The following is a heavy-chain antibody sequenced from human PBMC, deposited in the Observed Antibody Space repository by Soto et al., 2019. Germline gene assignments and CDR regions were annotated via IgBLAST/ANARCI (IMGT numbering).Heavy chain of an antibody. CDR1: GFTFSSYG. V-gene: IGHV3-30*18. D-gene: IGHD2-15*01. CDR2: ISYDGSNK. CDR3: AKDLKFYSYDYYGMDV. Sequence: QVQLVESGGGVVQPGMSLRLSCAASGFTFSSYGMHWVRQAPGKGLERVAVISYDGSNKYYADSVKGRFTISRDNSKNTLYLQRNSLRGEDTAVYYCAKDLKFYSYDYYGMDVWGQGTTVTVSS. J-gene: IGHJ6*02.